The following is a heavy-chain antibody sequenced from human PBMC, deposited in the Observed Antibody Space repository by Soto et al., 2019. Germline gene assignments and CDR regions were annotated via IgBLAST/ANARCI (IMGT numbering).Heavy chain of an antibody. CDR1: GGSFSGYY. CDR3: ARVRLHHYYYYGMDV. CDR2: INHSGST. J-gene: IGHJ6*02. D-gene: IGHD5-12*01. Sequence: SETLSLTCAVYGGSFSGYYWSWIRQPPGKGLEWIGEINHSGSTNYSPSLKSRVTISVDTSKNQFSLKLSSVTAADTAVYYCARVRLHHYYYYGMDVWGQGTTVTVSS. V-gene: IGHV4-34*01.